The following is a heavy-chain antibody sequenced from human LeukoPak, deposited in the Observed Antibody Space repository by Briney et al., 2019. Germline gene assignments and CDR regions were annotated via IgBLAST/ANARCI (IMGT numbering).Heavy chain of an antibody. Sequence: GGSLRLSCAASGFTFSSYEMNWVRQAPGKGLEWVSYISSSGSTIYYADSVKGRFTISRDNAKNSLHLQMNSLRAEDTAIYYCARENGGYCSSTSCPGGDAFDIWGQGTMVTVSS. V-gene: IGHV3-48*03. CDR2: ISSSGSTI. CDR1: GFTFSSYE. D-gene: IGHD2-2*03. CDR3: ARENGGYCSSTSCPGGDAFDI. J-gene: IGHJ3*02.